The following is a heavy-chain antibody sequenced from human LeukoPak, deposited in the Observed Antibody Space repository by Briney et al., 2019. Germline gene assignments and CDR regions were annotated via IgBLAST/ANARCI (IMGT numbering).Heavy chain of an antibody. CDR1: GYTFTNYG. V-gene: IGHV1-18*01. Sequence: ASVKVSCKTSGYTFTNYGINWVRQAPGQRLEWMGWISPYNTNRNYAQKFQGRVTMTTDTSTGTAYKELRSLRSDDTAVYYCARETESSGWYHFDYWGQGTLVTVSS. J-gene: IGHJ4*02. CDR2: ISPYNTNR. CDR3: ARETESSGWYHFDY. D-gene: IGHD6-19*01.